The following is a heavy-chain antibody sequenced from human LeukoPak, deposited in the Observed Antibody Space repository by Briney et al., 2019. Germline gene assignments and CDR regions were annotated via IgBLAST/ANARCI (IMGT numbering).Heavy chain of an antibody. V-gene: IGHV3-15*01. CDR3: TTDFSSTSWHSPTDY. CDR2: IKSKTDGGTT. J-gene: IGHJ4*02. D-gene: IGHD2-2*01. CDR1: GFTFSNAW. Sequence: GGSLRLSCAASGFTFSNAWMSWVRQAPGKGLEWVGRIKSKTDGGTTDYAAPVKGRFTISRDDSKNTLYLQMNSLKTEDTAVYYCTTDFSSTSWHSPTDYWGQGPLVTGSA.